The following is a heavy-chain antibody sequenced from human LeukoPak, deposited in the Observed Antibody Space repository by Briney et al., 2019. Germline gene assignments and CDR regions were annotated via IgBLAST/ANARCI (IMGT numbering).Heavy chain of an antibody. D-gene: IGHD6-6*01. V-gene: IGHV4-39*01. CDR2: IYYRGNT. J-gene: IGHJ4*02. Sequence: SETLSLTCTVSGDSISSTTYYWGFIRQPPGKGLEWIGSIYYRGNTYYNPSLKSRVTISVDTSNNQFSLKLSSVTAADTAVYYCARLYSGTRPSDYWGQGTLVTVSS. CDR1: GDSISSTTYY. CDR3: ARLYSGTRPSDY.